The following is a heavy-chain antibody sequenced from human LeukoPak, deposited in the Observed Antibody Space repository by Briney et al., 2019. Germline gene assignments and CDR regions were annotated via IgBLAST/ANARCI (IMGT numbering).Heavy chain of an antibody. Sequence: GGSLRLSCAASGFTFSSYSMSWVRQAPGKGLEWDSYISSSSSTIYYADSVKGRFTISRDNAKNSLYLQMNSLRAEDTAVYYCASLGREWIDAFDIWGQGTMVTVSS. D-gene: IGHD3-3*01. CDR2: ISSSSSTI. V-gene: IGHV3-48*01. CDR1: GFTFSSYS. CDR3: ASLGREWIDAFDI. J-gene: IGHJ3*02.